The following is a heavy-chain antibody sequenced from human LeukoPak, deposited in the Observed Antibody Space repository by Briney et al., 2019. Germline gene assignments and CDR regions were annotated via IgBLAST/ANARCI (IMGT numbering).Heavy chain of an antibody. CDR3: ARVRGYDTSDFDY. J-gene: IGHJ4*02. CDR2: INTGGSST. Sequence: GGSLRLSCAAFGFTFSSFWMHWVRQAPGKGLVWVSRINTGGSSTTYADFVKGRFTISRDNAKNTLYLQMNSLRVEDTAVYYCARVRGYDTSDFDYWGQGTLVTVSS. D-gene: IGHD3-22*01. V-gene: IGHV3-74*01. CDR1: GFTFSSFW.